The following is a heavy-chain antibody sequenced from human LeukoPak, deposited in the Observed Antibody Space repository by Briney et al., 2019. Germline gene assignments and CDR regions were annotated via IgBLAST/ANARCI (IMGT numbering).Heavy chain of an antibody. CDR1: GGPIITTNW. CDR3: TRESGAFSPFGF. J-gene: IGHJ4*02. V-gene: IGHV4-4*02. CDR2: VHLSGAT. Sequence: SETLSLTCGVSGGPIITTNWWSWVRQPPGKGLEWIGEVHLSGATNYNPSLAGRVTMSIDSPKNQLSLELTSVTAADTAMYYCTRESGAFSPFGFWGQGTLVTVSS. D-gene: IGHD1-26*01.